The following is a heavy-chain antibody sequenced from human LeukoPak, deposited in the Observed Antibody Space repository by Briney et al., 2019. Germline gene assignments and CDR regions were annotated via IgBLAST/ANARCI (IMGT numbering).Heavy chain of an antibody. CDR3: AKDLSSWVYNWFDP. CDR2: IRYDGSNK. CDR1: GFTFSSYG. J-gene: IGHJ5*02. Sequence: PGGSLRPSCAASGFTFSSYGMHWVRQAPGKGLEWVAFIRYDGSNKYYADSVKGRFTISRDNSKNTLYLQMNSLRAEDKAVYYCAKDLSSWVYNWFDPWGQGTLVTVSS. D-gene: IGHD6-13*01. V-gene: IGHV3-30*02.